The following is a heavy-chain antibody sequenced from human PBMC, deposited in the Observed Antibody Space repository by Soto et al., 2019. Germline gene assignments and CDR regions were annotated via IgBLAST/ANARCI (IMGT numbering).Heavy chain of an antibody. Sequence: QVQLVQSGAEVKKPGSSVKVSCKASGGTFSSYAISWVRQAPGQGLEWMGGIIPIFGTANYAQKFQGRVTITADASTSTAYMALSSLRSEDTAVYYCARVRVRFLEWLGSEGWGQGTLVTLSS. CDR2: IIPIFGTA. J-gene: IGHJ4*02. D-gene: IGHD3-3*01. CDR1: GGTFSSYA. V-gene: IGHV1-69*12. CDR3: ARVRVRFLEWLGSEG.